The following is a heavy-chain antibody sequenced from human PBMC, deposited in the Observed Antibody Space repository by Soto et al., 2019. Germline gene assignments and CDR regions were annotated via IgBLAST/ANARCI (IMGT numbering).Heavy chain of an antibody. J-gene: IGHJ3*02. CDR3: ARKMESITMRVVVPRGSDAFGI. CDR2: IIPIFGTA. Sequence: QVQLVQSGAEVKKPGSSVKVSCKASGGTFSSYAISWVRQAPGQGLEWMGGIIPIFGTANYAQKFQGRVTITADESTSTAYMELSSLRSEDTAVYYCARKMESITMRVVVPRGSDAFGIWGQGTMVTVSS. D-gene: IGHD3-22*01. CDR1: GGTFSSYA. V-gene: IGHV1-69*12.